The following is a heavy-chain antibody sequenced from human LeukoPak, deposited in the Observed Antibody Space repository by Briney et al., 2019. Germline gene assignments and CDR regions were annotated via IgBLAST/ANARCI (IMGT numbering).Heavy chain of an antibody. CDR2: IYYSGST. J-gene: IGHJ4*02. V-gene: IGHV4-31*03. D-gene: IGHD6-13*01. CDR3: ARADYSSSWFLDY. Sequence: PSETLSLTCTVSGGSISSGGYYWSWIRQHPGKGLAWIAYIYYSGSTYYNPSLKSRVTISVDTSKNQFSLKLSSVTAADTAVYYCARADYSSSWFLDYWGQGTLVTVSS. CDR1: GGSISSGGYY.